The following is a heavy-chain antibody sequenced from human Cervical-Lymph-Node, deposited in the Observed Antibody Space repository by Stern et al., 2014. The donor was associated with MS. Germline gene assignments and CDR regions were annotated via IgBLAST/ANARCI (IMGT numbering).Heavy chain of an antibody. CDR1: GGTFSSYA. CDR2: IIPMFGTA. V-gene: IGHV1-69*01. J-gene: IGHJ6*02. CDR3: ASSVGELTPEAV. D-gene: IGHD3-10*01. Sequence: VQLVESGAEVKKPGSSVRVSCKASGGTFSSYAIRWVRQAPGQGLEWMGGIIPMFGTANYAQKFQGRVTITADDSTTTAYMEVSSLRSEDTAVYYCASSVGELTPEAVWGQGTTVTVFS.